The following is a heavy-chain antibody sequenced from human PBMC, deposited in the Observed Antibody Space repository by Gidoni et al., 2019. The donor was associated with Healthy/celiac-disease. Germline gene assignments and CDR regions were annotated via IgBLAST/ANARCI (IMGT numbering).Heavy chain of an antibody. CDR1: GFTFSSYA. Sequence: EVQLLEPGGGLVQPGGSLRLSCAASGFTFSSYAMSWVRQAPGKGLEWVSAISVSGGSTYYADSVKGRFTISRDNSKNTLYLQMNSLRAEDTAVYYCAKSEGAGYFLDYWGQGTLVTVSS. V-gene: IGHV3-23*01. CDR3: AKSEGAGYFLDY. D-gene: IGHD1-26*01. J-gene: IGHJ4*02. CDR2: ISVSGGST.